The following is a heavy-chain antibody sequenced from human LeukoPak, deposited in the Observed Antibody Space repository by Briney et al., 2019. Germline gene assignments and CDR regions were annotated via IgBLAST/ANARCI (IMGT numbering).Heavy chain of an antibody. V-gene: IGHV4-59*08. D-gene: IGHD2-2*01. CDR3: ARHSLWCSSTSCYGIDY. Sequence: SETLSLTCTVSGGSISSYYWSWIRQPPGKGLEWIGYIYYSGSTNYNPSLKSRVTISVDTSKNQFSLKLSSVTAADTAVYYCARHSLWCSSTSCYGIDYWGQGTLVTVSS. J-gene: IGHJ4*02. CDR1: GGSISSYY. CDR2: IYYSGST.